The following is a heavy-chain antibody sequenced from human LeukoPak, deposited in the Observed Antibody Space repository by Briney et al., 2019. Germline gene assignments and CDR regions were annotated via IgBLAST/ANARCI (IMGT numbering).Heavy chain of an antibody. CDR2: IYTSGST. D-gene: IGHD2-15*01. CDR3: ARDRPRTDIVVVVAATGWFDP. J-gene: IGHJ5*02. CDR1: GGSISSYY. Sequence: SETLSLTCTGSGGSISSYYWSWIRQPAGKGLEWIGRIYTSGSTNYNPSLKSRVTMSVDTSKNQFSLKLSSVTAADTAVYYCARDRPRTDIVVVVAATGWFDPWGQGTLVTVSS. V-gene: IGHV4-4*07.